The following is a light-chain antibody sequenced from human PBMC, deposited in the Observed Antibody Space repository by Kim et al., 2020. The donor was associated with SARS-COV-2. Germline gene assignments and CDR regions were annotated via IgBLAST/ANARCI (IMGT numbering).Light chain of an antibody. V-gene: IGLV2-14*03. CDR2: DVT. J-gene: IGLJ1*01. Sequence: QAVVTQPASVSGSPGQSITISCTGTSSDVGGSNYVSWYQQHPGKAPKLMIYDVTDRPSGVSNRFSGSKSGNTASLTISGLQAEDEADYYCSSYTSTSTLVFGTGTKVTVL. CDR3: SSYTSTSTLV. CDR1: SSDVGGSNY.